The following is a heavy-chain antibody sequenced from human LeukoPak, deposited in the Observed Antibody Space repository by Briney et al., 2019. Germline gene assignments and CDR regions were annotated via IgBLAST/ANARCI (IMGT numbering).Heavy chain of an antibody. CDR1: GYTFTSYG. CDR3: ARNGGYSYAVPKDY. V-gene: IGHV1-18*01. D-gene: IGHD5-18*01. J-gene: IGHJ4*02. Sequence: GASVKVSCKASGYTFTSYGISWVRLAPGQGLEWMGWIGAYNGNTNYAQKLQGRVTMTTDTSTSTAYMELRSLRSDDTAVYYCARNGGYSYAVPKDYWGQGTLVTVSS. CDR2: IGAYNGNT.